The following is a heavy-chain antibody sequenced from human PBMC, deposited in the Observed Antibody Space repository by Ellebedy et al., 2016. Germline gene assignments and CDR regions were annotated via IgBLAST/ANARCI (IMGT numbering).Heavy chain of an antibody. Sequence: ASVKVSCKASGGTFSSYAISWVRQAPGQGLEWMGWISAYNGNTHFAQKFQGRVTITRDTSASTAYMELSSLRSEDTAVYYCARTTMVRGVIGAKLDYWGQGTLVTVSS. CDR2: ISAYNGNT. J-gene: IGHJ4*02. V-gene: IGHV1-18*01. D-gene: IGHD3-10*01. CDR3: ARTTMVRGVIGAKLDY. CDR1: GGTFSSYA.